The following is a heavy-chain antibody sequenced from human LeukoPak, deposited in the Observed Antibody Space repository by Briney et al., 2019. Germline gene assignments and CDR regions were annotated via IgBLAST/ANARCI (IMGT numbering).Heavy chain of an antibody. V-gene: IGHV4-31*03. CDR1: GGSISSGGYY. J-gene: IGHJ6*04. D-gene: IGHD3-10*01. CDR3: ASRRGGYYYYGMDV. Sequence: PSQTLSLTCTVSGGSISSGGYYWSWLRQHPGKGLEWIGYIYYSGSTYYNPSLKSRVTISVDTSKNQFSLKLSSVTAADTAVYYCASRRGGYYYYGMDVWGKGTTVTVSS. CDR2: IYYSGST.